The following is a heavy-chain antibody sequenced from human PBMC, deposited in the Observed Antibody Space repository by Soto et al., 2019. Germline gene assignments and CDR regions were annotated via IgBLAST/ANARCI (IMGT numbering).Heavy chain of an antibody. J-gene: IGHJ5*02. CDR2: ISGSGGST. CDR1: GFTFSSYA. Sequence: SGGSLRLSCAASGFTFSSYAMSWVRQAPGKGLEWVSAISGSGGSTYYADSVKGRFTISRDNSKNTLHLQMNSLRAEDTAVYYCAKDVYSSSPNNWFDPWGQGTLVTVSS. CDR3: AKDVYSSSPNNWFDP. D-gene: IGHD6-13*01. V-gene: IGHV3-23*01.